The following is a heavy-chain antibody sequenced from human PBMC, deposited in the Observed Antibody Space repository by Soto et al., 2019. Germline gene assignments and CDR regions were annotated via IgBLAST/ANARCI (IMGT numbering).Heavy chain of an antibody. CDR3: ARLPGPLVSVLYIYPVDARETPSDVDV. V-gene: IGHV3-30*03. CDR2: VSFDGSNK. J-gene: IGHJ6*02. CDR1: GFTFSLYP. D-gene: IGHD2-21*02. Sequence: QMQLVQSWGGVVQPGRPLRLSCEAPGFTFSLYPMHWVRQAPGKGLEWVAVVSFDGSNKYYRDSVKGRFTISKDNGKNTLFLQMNDVRPEDTAVYYCARLPGPLVSVLYIYPVDARETPSDVDVSGPGTSVTVSS.